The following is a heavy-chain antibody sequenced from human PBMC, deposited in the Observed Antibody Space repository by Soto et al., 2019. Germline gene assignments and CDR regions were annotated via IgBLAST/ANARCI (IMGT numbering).Heavy chain of an antibody. Sequence: VQLVESGGGEVQPGRSLRLSCAASGFKYTDFALHWVRQAPGKGLEWVAIISYDGSDKYYADSVKGRFVISRDNPKNTLYLEMNSLRPEDTAVYFCARLAWDSYYAIDVWGQGTTVTVFS. CDR2: ISYDGSDK. CDR1: GFKYTDFA. CDR3: ARLAWDSYYAIDV. D-gene: IGHD3-22*01. J-gene: IGHJ6*02. V-gene: IGHV3-30*09.